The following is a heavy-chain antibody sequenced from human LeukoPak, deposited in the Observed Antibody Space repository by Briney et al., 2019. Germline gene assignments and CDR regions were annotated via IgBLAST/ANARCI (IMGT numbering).Heavy chain of an antibody. CDR3: ARTTVVTPNFDY. Sequence: SQTLSLTCTVSGGSISSGGYYWSWIRQHPGKGLEWIGYISYSGSTSCNPSLQSRVTISVDTSKNQFSLKLSSVTAADTAVYYCARTTVVTPNFDYWGQGTLVTVSS. CDR1: GGSISSGGYY. D-gene: IGHD4-23*01. V-gene: IGHV4-31*03. CDR2: ISYSGST. J-gene: IGHJ4*02.